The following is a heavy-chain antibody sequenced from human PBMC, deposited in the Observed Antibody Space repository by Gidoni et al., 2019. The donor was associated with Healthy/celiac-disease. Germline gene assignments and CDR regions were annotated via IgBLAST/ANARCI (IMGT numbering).Heavy chain of an antibody. J-gene: IGHJ1*01. D-gene: IGHD1-26*01. V-gene: IGHV3-9*01. CDR1: GFTFDDYA. Sequence: EVQLVESGGGLVQPGRSLRLSCAASGFTFDDYAMHWVRQAPGKGLEWVSGISWNSGSIGYADSVKGRFTISRDNAKNSLYLKMNSLRAEDTALYYCAKDGQWELHSAEYFQHWGQGTLVTVSS. CDR2: ISWNSGSI. CDR3: AKDGQWELHSAEYFQH.